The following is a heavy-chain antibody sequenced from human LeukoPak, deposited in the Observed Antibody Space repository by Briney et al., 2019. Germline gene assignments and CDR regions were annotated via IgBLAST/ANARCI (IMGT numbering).Heavy chain of an antibody. J-gene: IGHJ5*02. D-gene: IGHD4-17*01. CDR1: GGSFSGYY. CDR3: ARAHDYGDYKKWFDP. Sequence: KPSETLSLTCAVYGGSFSGYYWSWIRQPPGKGLEWIGEINHSGSTNYNPSLKSRVTISVDTSKNQFSLKLSSVTAADTAVYYCARAHDYGDYKKWFDPWGQGTLVTVSS. V-gene: IGHV4-34*01. CDR2: INHSGST.